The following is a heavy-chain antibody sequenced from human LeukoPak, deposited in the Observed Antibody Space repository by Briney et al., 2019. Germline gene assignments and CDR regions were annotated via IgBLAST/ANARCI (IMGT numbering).Heavy chain of an antibody. CDR2: ISGSGGST. CDR1: GFTLRSYA. J-gene: IGHJ4*02. D-gene: IGHD3-22*01. CDR3: AKDQYYYDSSGYGY. V-gene: IGHV3-23*01. Sequence: TGGSLRLSCAASGFTLRSYAMSWVRQARGKGLEWVSAISGSGGSTYYADCVKGRFTIHRDNSKNTLYLQMNSLRAEDTAAYYCAKDQYYYDSSGYGYWGQGTLVTVSS.